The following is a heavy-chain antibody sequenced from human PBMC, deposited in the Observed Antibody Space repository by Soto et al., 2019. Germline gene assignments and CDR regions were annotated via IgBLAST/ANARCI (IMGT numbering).Heavy chain of an antibody. V-gene: IGHV3-48*01. CDR1: GFTFSSYS. D-gene: IGHD2-2*01. CDR2: ISSSSSTI. Sequence: GGSLRLSCAASGFTFSSYSMNWVRQAPGKGLEWVSYISSSSSTIYCADSVKGRFTISRDNAKNSLYLQMNSLRAEDTAVYYCTRDFLQYQLLATYYYYYMDVWGKGTTVTVSS. J-gene: IGHJ6*03. CDR3: TRDFLQYQLLATYYYYYMDV.